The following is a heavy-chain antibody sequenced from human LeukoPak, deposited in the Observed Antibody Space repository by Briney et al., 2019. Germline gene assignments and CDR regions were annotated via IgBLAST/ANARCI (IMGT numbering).Heavy chain of an antibody. J-gene: IGHJ4*02. CDR1: GFTFSSYT. V-gene: IGHV3-21*01. CDR2: ISSSSSYI. CDR3: ARGPLYYDILTGFRGVPARFDY. Sequence: NPGGSLRLSCAASGFTFSSYTMNWVRQAPGKGLEWVSPISSSSSYIYYADSVKGRFTISRDNAKNSLYLQMNSLRAEDTAVYYCARGPLYYDILTGFRGVPARFDYWGQGTLVTVSS. D-gene: IGHD3-9*01.